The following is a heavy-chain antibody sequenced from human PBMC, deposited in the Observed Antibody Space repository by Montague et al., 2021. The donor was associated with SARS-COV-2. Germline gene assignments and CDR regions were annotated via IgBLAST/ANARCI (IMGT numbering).Heavy chain of an antibody. D-gene: IGHD2-15*01. Sequence: SETLSLTCAVHGTSFSGYYWNWIRQPPGKGLELIGEINHGGSTKYSPSLTSRLTISADTSKNQFSLKLTSVAAAATAVYYCARLRDGVVPSPILGVGPYYSYYAMDVWGRGTMVTVSS. CDR2: INHGGST. V-gene: IGHV4-34*01. CDR1: GTSFSGYY. J-gene: IGHJ6*04. CDR3: ARLRDGVVPSPILGVGPYYSYYAMDV.